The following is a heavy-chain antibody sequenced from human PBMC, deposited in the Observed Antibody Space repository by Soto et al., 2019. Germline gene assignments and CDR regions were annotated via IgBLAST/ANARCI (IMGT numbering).Heavy chain of an antibody. CDR2: ITSDADTT. J-gene: IGHJ6*02. V-gene: IGHV3-23*01. Sequence: GGSLRLSCAASGFTFSNYAMSWVRQAPGKGPEWVSSITSDADTTYYADSVKGRFTISRDNSKNTLILQMKSLRAEDTAIYYCTKNSTEYYYYGMDVWGQGTTVTVSS. CDR3: TKNSTEYYYYGMDV. CDR1: GFTFSNYA.